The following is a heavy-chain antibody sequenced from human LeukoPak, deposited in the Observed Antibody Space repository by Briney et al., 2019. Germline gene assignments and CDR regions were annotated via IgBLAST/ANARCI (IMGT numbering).Heavy chain of an antibody. Sequence: SETLSLTCAVYGGSFSGYYCSWIRQPPGKGLEWIGEINHSGSTNYNPSLKSRVTISVDTSKNQSSLKLSSVTAADTAVYYCARGYCSSTSCHGFADYWGQGTLVTVSS. J-gene: IGHJ4*02. V-gene: IGHV4-34*01. CDR2: INHSGST. CDR1: GGSFSGYY. D-gene: IGHD2-2*01. CDR3: ARGYCSSTSCHGFADY.